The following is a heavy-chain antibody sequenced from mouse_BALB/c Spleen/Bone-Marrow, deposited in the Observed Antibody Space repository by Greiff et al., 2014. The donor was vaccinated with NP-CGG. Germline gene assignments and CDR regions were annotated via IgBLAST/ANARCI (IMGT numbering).Heavy chain of an antibody. J-gene: IGHJ3*01. Sequence: DVHLVESGPGLVKPSQSLSLTCSVTGYSITSGYYWNWIRQFPGNKLEWMGYISYDGSNNYNPPLKNRISITRDTSKNQFFLKLNSVTTEDTATYYCAGYDEARFAYWGQGTLVTVSA. V-gene: IGHV3-6*02. CDR1: GYSITSGYY. D-gene: IGHD2-14*01. CDR2: ISYDGSN. CDR3: AGYDEARFAY.